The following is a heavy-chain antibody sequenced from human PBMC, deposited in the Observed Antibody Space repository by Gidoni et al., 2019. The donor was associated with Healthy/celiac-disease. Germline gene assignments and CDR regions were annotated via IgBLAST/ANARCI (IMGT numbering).Heavy chain of an antibody. V-gene: IGHV4-59*01. CDR2: IYYSGST. J-gene: IGHJ4*02. CDR1: GGSISSYY. CDR3: AREAGDFWSGPELNFDY. D-gene: IGHD3-3*01. Sequence: QVQLQESGPGLVKPSETLSLTCTVSGGSISSYYWSWIRQPPGKGLEWIGYIYYSGSTNYNPSLKSRVTISVDTSKNQFSLKLSSVTAADTAVYYCAREAGDFWSGPELNFDYWGQGTLVTVSS.